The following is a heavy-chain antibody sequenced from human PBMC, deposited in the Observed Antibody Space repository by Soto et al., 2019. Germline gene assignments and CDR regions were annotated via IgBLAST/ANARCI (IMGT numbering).Heavy chain of an antibody. CDR1: GGTFSSYA. Sequence: SVKVYCKASGGTFSSYAISWVRQALGQGLEWMGGIIPIFGTANYAQKFQGRVTITADKSTSTAYMELSSLRSEDTAVYYCASGPGVVTANWFDPWGQGTLVTVSS. V-gene: IGHV1-69*06. J-gene: IGHJ5*02. D-gene: IGHD3-3*01. CDR3: ASGPGVVTANWFDP. CDR2: IIPIFGTA.